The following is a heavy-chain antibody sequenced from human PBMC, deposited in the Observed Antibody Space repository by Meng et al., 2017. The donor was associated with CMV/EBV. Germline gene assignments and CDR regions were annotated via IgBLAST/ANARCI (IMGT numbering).Heavy chain of an antibody. V-gene: IGHV1-2*02. D-gene: IGHD6-6*01. CDR3: ARDGSSSATDLIDY. Sequence: VLRVNLGVEVRSLGAQVKFSCKASVYTFTGYNIHWVRQAPGKGLEWMGWINPNSGGTNYAQKFQGRVTMTRDTSISTAYMELSRLRSDDTAVYYCARDGSSSATDLIDYWGQGTLVTVSS. J-gene: IGHJ4*02. CDR1: VYTFTGYN. CDR2: INPNSGGT.